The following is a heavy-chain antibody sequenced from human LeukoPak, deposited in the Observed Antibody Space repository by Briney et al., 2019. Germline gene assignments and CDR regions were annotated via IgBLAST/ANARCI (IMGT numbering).Heavy chain of an antibody. Sequence: PSETLSLTCTLSGGSFSNYYWTWIRQPPGKGLEWLGYIYSTGSISYNPSLESRVTISIDTSKNTFSLKLTSVTAADTAVYFCAIWNLDLGYDIWGQGTMVTVSS. CDR1: GGSFSNYY. CDR3: AIWNLDLGYDI. D-gene: IGHD1-1*01. V-gene: IGHV4-59*08. CDR2: IYSTGSI. J-gene: IGHJ3*02.